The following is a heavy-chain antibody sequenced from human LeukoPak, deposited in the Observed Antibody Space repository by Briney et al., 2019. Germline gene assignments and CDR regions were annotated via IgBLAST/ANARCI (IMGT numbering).Heavy chain of an antibody. CDR3: TTRLQHHFDY. D-gene: IGHD4-11*01. CDR1: GFSFSNYG. V-gene: IGHV3-23*01. J-gene: IGHJ4*02. Sequence: GGSLTLSCAASGFSFSNYGMSWFRQTPGKGLEWVSTISDRARNTHYADSVNGRFTISRDDFLNMVYLQMDRLTVEDTAVYYCTTRLQHHFDYWGQGTQVTVSS. CDR2: ISDRARNT.